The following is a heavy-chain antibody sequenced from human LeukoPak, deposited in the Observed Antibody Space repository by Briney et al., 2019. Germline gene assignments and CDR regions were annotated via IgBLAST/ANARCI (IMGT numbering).Heavy chain of an antibody. CDR2: ISAYNGNT. CDR1: GYTFTSYG. Sequence: GASVKVSCKASGYTFTSYGISWVRQAPPGQGLEWMGWISAYNGNTNYAQKLQGRVTMTTDTSTSTAYMELRSLRSDDTAVYYCTLLLCFGELSSGPHVYWGQGTLVTVSS. D-gene: IGHD3-10*01. J-gene: IGHJ4*02. CDR3: TLLLCFGELSSGPHVY. V-gene: IGHV1-18*01.